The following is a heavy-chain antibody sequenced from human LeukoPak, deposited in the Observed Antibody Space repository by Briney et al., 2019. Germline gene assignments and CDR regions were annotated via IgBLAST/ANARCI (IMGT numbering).Heavy chain of an antibody. J-gene: IGHJ6*03. CDR1: GGSISSYY. CDR3: ARGESSGATIYYYCYMDV. D-gene: IGHD6-25*01. V-gene: IGHV4-4*07. Sequence: PSETLSLTCTVSGGSISSYYWSWIRQPAGKGLEWIGRIYTSGSTNYNPSLTSRVTMSVDTSKNQFSLKLSSVTAADTAVYYCARGESSGATIYYYCYMDVWGKGTTATVSS. CDR2: IYTSGST.